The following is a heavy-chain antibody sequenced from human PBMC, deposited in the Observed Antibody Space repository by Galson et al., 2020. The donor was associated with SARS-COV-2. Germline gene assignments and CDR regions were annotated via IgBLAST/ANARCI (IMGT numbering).Heavy chain of an antibody. Sequence: GESLKISCSGSGYRFADYWIGWVRQRPGKGLEWMGIIYPGDSDTRYSPSFQGQVTISADKSIGSAYLQWNSLEASDTAVYYCGRHGTGGYSGTNFYTSFFYYGMDAWGQGTTVTVSS. V-gene: IGHV5-51*01. CDR3: GRHGTGGYSGTNFYTSFFYYGMDA. J-gene: IGHJ6*02. D-gene: IGHD2-2*02. CDR2: IYPGDSDT. CDR1: GYRFADYW.